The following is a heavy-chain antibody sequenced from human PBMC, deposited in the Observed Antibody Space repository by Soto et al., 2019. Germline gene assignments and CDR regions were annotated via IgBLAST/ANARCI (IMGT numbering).Heavy chain of an antibody. CDR1: GGTFSSYA. J-gene: IGHJ6*02. V-gene: IGHV1-69*06. D-gene: IGHD3-10*01. Sequence: ASVKVSCKASGGTFSSYAISWVRQAPGQGLEWMGGIIPIFGTANYAQKFQGRVTITADKSTSTAYMELSSLRSEDTAVYYCARPITMVRGPSLYYYYGMDVWGQGTTVTVSS. CDR2: IIPIFGTA. CDR3: ARPITMVRGPSLYYYYGMDV.